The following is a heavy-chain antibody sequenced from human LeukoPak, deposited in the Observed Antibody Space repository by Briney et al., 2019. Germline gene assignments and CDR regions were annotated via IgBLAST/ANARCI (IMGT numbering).Heavy chain of an antibody. CDR1: GGSISSSSYY. J-gene: IGHJ4*02. Sequence: SETLSLTCTVSGGSISSSSYYWGWIRQPAGKGLEWIGRIYTSGSTNYNPSLKSRVTISVDTSKNQFSLKLSSVTAADTAVYYCARDSSSIAAFDYWGQGTLVTVSS. CDR2: IYTSGST. V-gene: IGHV4-61*02. D-gene: IGHD6-6*01. CDR3: ARDSSSIAAFDY.